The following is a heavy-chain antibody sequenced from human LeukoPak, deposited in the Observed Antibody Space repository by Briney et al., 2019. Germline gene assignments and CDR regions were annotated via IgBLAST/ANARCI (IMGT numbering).Heavy chain of an antibody. CDR1: GYTFSSYD. Sequence: GASVKVSCKASGYTFSSYDINWVRQATGQGLEWMGWMNPNTGNTGYAQKFQGRVTMTRNNSMSTAYMELSSLTSEDTAVYYCACGLGSIDYWGQGTLVTVSS. CDR3: ACGLGSIDY. CDR2: MNPNTGNT. J-gene: IGHJ4*02. V-gene: IGHV1-8*01.